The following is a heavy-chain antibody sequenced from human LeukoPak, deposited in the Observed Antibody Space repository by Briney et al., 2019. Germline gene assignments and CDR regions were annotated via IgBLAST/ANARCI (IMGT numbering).Heavy chain of an antibody. CDR3: ARVYYYDSSGSPNWFDP. J-gene: IGHJ5*02. CDR2: MNPNSGNT. D-gene: IGHD3-22*01. V-gene: IGHV1-8*01. CDR1: GYTFTNYD. Sequence: GASVKVSRQRSGYTFTNYDINWVRPATGQGLEWMGWMNPNSGNTDYAQKFQSRVTITRNTSIGTAYMELSSLTSEDTAVYYCARVYYYDSSGSPNWFDPWGQGTLVTVSS.